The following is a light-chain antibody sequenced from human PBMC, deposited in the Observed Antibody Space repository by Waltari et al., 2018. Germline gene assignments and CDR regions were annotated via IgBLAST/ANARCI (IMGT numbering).Light chain of an antibody. CDR1: SSNIGSYS. Sequence: QSVLTQPPSASGTPGQRVTISCSGGSSNIGSYSVSWYHQHPGTAPKVLLFSTDHGPSGVPDRFSGAKSGTSASLVVDGLQSEDEGDYYCSAWDDDLNGLVCGGRTKLTVL. J-gene: IGLJ2*01. CDR2: STD. V-gene: IGLV1-44*01. CDR3: SAWDDDLNGLV.